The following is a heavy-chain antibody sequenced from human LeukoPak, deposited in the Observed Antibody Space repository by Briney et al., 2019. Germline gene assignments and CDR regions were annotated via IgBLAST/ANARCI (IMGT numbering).Heavy chain of an antibody. CDR1: GFTFSSYA. CDR2: ISGSGGST. D-gene: IGHD3-22*01. CDR3: ANGYYDSSGGLGY. J-gene: IGHJ4*02. V-gene: IGHV3-23*01. Sequence: EGSLRLSCAASGFTFSSYAMSWVRQAPGKGLEWVSAISGSGGSTYYADSVKGRFTISRDNSKNTLYLQMNSLRAEDTVVYYCANGYYDSSGGLGYWGQGTLVTVSS.